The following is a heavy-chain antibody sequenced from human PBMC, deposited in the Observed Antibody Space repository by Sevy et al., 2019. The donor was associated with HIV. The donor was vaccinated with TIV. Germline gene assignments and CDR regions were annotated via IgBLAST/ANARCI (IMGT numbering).Heavy chain of an antibody. CDR1: GGSISSYY. D-gene: IGHD2-15*01. J-gene: IGHJ6*02. CDR2: IYTSGST. CDR3: ARDYCSGGSCPIYYYGGMDV. Sequence: SETLSLTCTVSGGSISSYYWSWIRQPAGKGLEWIGRIYTSGSTNYNPSLKSRVTMSVDTSKNQLSLKLSSVTAADTAVYYCARDYCSGGSCPIYYYGGMDVWGQGTTVTVSS. V-gene: IGHV4-4*07.